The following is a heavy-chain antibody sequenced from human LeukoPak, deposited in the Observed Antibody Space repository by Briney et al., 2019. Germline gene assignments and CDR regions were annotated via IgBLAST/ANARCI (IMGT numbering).Heavy chain of an antibody. J-gene: IGHJ3*02. CDR2: IDCSSSSI. V-gene: IGHV3-21*01. CDR1: GFTFNSYS. CDR3: ARETTVEAFDI. D-gene: IGHD4-23*01. Sequence: GGSLRLSCAASGFTFNSYSMNWVRQAPGKGLEWVSSIDCSSSSIYYADSVKGRFTISRDNAKNSLFLQMNSLRAEDTAVYYCARETTVEAFDIWGQGTMVTVSS.